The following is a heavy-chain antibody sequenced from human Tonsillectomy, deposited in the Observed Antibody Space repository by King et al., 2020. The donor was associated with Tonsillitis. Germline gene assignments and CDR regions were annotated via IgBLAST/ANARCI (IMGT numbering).Heavy chain of an antibody. D-gene: IGHD5-18*01. CDR2: IDYSGST. CDR3: ASSFPGHSYGLPHHHPGMDV. J-gene: IGHJ6*02. V-gene: IGHV4-39*07. CDR1: DGSISSSDYS. Sequence: QLQESGPGLVKSLETLSLTCAVSDGSISSSDYSWAWIRQPPGKGLEWIGSIDYSGSTSYNPSLKSRVIISVDASENQFSLRLSSVTAADTAVYYCASSFPGHSYGLPHHHPGMDVGRQGPTVTVPS.